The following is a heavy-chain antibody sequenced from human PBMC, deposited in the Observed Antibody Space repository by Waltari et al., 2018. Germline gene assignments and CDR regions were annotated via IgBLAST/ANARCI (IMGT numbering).Heavy chain of an antibody. CDR2: SIPIFGTA. J-gene: IGHJ4*02. D-gene: IGHD3-16*01. V-gene: IGHV1-69*12. CDR3: ARAGGNYYFDY. CDR1: RGTFSSYA. Sequence: QVQLVQSGAVVKKPGSAVKVSCKASRGTFSSYAISWVRQAPGQGLEWMGGSIPIFGTANYAQKFQGRVTITADEATSTAYMELSSLRSEDTAVYYCARAGGNYYFDYWGQGTLVTVSS.